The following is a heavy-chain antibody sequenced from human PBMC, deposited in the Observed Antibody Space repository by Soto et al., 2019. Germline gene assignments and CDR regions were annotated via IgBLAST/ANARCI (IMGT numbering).Heavy chain of an antibody. CDR2: IKQDGSEI. J-gene: IGHJ4*01. CDR3: AKAALSSSWYRKFDY. V-gene: IGHV3-7*05. D-gene: IGHD6-13*01. CDR1: GFTFSSYW. Sequence: EVQLVESGGGLVQPGGSLRLSCAASGFTFSSYWMSWVRQAPGKGLEWVANIKQDGSEIYYVDSVKGRFTISRHNAKNTMYLQMNSLRAEDRAVYDCAKAALSSSWYRKFDYWGPGTLVTVST.